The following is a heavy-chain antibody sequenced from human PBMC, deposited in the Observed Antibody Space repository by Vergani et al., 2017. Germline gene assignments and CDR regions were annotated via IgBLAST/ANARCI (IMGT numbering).Heavy chain of an antibody. J-gene: IGHJ4*02. CDR1: GFSLTSSGMR. V-gene: IGHV2-70*04. CDR2: IDWDDDK. D-gene: IGHD2-15*01. Sequence: QVPLKESGPALVKPTQTLTLTCTFSGFSLTSSGMRASWLRPPPGKALEWLARIDWDDDKFQSTSLKTRLTISKDTSKNQVVLTMTNMDPVDTGTYYCYGGYCSGCSCFSFDYWGQGTLVTVSS. CDR3: YGGYCSGCSCFSFDY.